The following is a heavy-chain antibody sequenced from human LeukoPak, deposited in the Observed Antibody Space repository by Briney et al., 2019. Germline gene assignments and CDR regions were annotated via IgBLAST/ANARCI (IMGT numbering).Heavy chain of an antibody. CDR2: IKQDGSEK. V-gene: IGHV3-7*03. CDR3: VARDGGYGDY. CDR1: GFTFSSYW. J-gene: IGHJ4*02. D-gene: IGHD5-24*01. Sequence: GGSLRLSCAASGFTFSSYWMSWVRQAPGKGLEWVATIKQDGSEKYYVGSVKGRFTISRDNAKNPLYLQMNNLRAEDTAVYYCVARDGGYGDYWGQGTLVTVSS.